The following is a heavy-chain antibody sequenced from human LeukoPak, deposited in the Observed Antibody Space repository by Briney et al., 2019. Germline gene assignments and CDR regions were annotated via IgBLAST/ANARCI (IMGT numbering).Heavy chain of an antibody. Sequence: GGSLRLSCAASGFTFRSYCMHWVRQAPGKGLEWVTYIRNDGSNKYYRDSVKGRFTISRDTSKNTLYLQMNSLRVEDTAVYYCAKDSGYAFDYWGQGTLVTVSS. CDR1: GFTFRSYC. CDR3: AKDSGYAFDY. V-gene: IGHV3-30*02. J-gene: IGHJ4*02. D-gene: IGHD5-12*01. CDR2: IRNDGSNK.